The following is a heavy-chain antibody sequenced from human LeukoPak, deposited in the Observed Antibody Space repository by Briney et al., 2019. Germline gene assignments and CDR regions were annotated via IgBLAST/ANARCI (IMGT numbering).Heavy chain of an antibody. Sequence: GGSLRLSCAASGFTFSSYGMHWVRQAPGKGLGWVAVISYDGSNKYYADSVKGRLTISRDNSKNTLYLQMNSLRAEDTAVYYCAIGYCSGGSCPNYYGMDVWGQGTTVTVSS. CDR1: GFTFSSYG. J-gene: IGHJ6*02. D-gene: IGHD2-15*01. CDR3: AIGYCSGGSCPNYYGMDV. V-gene: IGHV3-30*03. CDR2: ISYDGSNK.